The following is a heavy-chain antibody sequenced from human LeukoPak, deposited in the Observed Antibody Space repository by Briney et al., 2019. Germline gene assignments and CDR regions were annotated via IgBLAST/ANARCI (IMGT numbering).Heavy chain of an antibody. Sequence: SVKVSCKASGGTFSSYAISWVRQAPGQGLEWMGRIIPILGIANYARKFQGRVAITAGKFTSTAYMELSSLRSEDTAVYYCARDHPTVTPTDWGQGTLVTVSS. CDR1: GGTFSSYA. V-gene: IGHV1-69*04. CDR3: ARDHPTVTPTD. J-gene: IGHJ4*02. D-gene: IGHD4-17*01. CDR2: IIPILGIA.